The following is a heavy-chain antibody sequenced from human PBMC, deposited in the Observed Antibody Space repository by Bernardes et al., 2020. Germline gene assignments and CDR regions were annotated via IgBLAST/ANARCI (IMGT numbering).Heavy chain of an antibody. V-gene: IGHV3-23*01. CDR1: GFTFSSYA. D-gene: IGHD2-2*01. Sequence: VGSLLLSCAASGFTFSSYAMSWVRQAPGKGLEWVSAISGSGGSTYYADSVKGRFTISRDNSKNTLYLQMNSLRAEDTAEYYCATYCSSTSCPNSRTGDWFDPWGQGTLVTVSS. CDR2: ISGSGGST. CDR3: ATYCSSTSCPNSRTGDWFDP. J-gene: IGHJ5*02.